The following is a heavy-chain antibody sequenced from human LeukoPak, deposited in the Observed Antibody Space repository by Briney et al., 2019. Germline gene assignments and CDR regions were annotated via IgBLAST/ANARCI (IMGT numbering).Heavy chain of an antibody. CDR2: INHSGST. J-gene: IGHJ6*01. CDR3: ARWGISCYYYYGMDV. D-gene: IGHD6-13*01. V-gene: IGHV4-34*01. CDR1: GGSFSGYY. Sequence: SETLSLTCAVYGGSFSGYYWSWIRQPPGKGLEWTGEINHSGSTNYNPSPKSRVTISVDTSKNQFSLKLSSVTAADTAVYYCARWGISCYYYYGMDVWGQGTTVTVSS.